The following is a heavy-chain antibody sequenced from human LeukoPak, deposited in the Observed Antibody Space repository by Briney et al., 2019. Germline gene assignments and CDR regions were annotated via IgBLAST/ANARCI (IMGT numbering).Heavy chain of an antibody. CDR3: ASPDPEAYNWNDFLYYGMDV. Sequence: PGGSLRLSCAASGFTFSSYGMSWVRQAPGKGLEWVSAISGSVGGSTYYADPVKGRFTISRDNSKNTLYLQMNSLRAEDMAVYYCASPDPEAYNWNDFLYYGMDVWGQGTTVTVSS. V-gene: IGHV3-23*01. D-gene: IGHD1-20*01. J-gene: IGHJ6*02. CDR2: ISGSVGGST. CDR1: GFTFSSYG.